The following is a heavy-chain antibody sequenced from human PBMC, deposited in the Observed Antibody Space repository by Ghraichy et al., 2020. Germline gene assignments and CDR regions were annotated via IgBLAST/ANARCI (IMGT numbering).Heavy chain of an antibody. V-gene: IGHV1-69*13. CDR3: ARGSTAYYYGSGSYYNGNYGMDV. D-gene: IGHD3-10*01. J-gene: IGHJ6*02. CDR1: GGTFSSYA. Sequence: SVKVSCKASGGTFSSYAISWVRQAPGQGLEWMGGIIPIFGTANYAQKFQGRVTITADESTSTAYMELSSLRSEDTAVYYCARGSTAYYYGSGSYYNGNYGMDVWGQGTTVTVSS. CDR2: IIPIFGTA.